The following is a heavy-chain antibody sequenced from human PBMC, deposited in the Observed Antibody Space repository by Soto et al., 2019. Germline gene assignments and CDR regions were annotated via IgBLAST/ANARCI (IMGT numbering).Heavy chain of an antibody. V-gene: IGHV3-33*01. J-gene: IGHJ6*03. CDR3: ARDDIVVVPAATTHYMDV. D-gene: IGHD2-2*01. CDR2: IWYDGSNK. CDR1: GFTFSSYG. Sequence: PGGSLRLSCAASGFTFSSYGMHWVRQAPGKGLEWVAVIWYDGSNKYYADSVKGRFTISRDNSKNTLYLQMNSLRAEDTAVYYCARDDIVVVPAATTHYMDVWGKGXTVTVSS.